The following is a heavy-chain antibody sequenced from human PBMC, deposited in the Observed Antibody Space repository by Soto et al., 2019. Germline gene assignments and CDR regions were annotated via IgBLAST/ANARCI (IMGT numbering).Heavy chain of an antibody. Sequence: SETLSLTCTVSGGSISSYYWSWIRQPPGKGLERIGYIYYSGSTNYNPSLKSRVTISVDTSKNQFSLKLSSVTAADTAVYYCARRGSTVVPAANLYYYYYMDVWGKGTTVTVSS. CDR2: IYYSGST. CDR3: ARRGSTVVPAANLYYYYYMDV. J-gene: IGHJ6*03. CDR1: GGSISSYY. D-gene: IGHD2-2*01. V-gene: IGHV4-59*08.